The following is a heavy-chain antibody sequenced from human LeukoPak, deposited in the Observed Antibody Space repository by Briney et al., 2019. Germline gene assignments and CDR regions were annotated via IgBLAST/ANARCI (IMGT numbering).Heavy chain of an antibody. Sequence: PGGSLRLSCAASGFTFSSYAMHWVRQAPGKGLEWVAVISYDGSNKYYADSVKGRFTISRDNAKNSLYLQMNSLRAEDTAVYYCAGIIYGDYDTQAFDIWGQGTMVTVSS. CDR1: GFTFSSYA. CDR3: AGIIYGDYDTQAFDI. D-gene: IGHD4-17*01. CDR2: ISYDGSNK. V-gene: IGHV3-30-3*01. J-gene: IGHJ3*02.